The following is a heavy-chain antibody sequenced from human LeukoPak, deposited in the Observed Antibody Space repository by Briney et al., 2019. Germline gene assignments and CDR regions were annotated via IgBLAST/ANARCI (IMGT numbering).Heavy chain of an antibody. J-gene: IGHJ5*02. V-gene: IGHV3-21*01. CDR2: IGSSSSYI. CDR3: VAMGYNYIDP. D-gene: IGHD3-22*01. CDR1: GFTFSTYS. Sequence: GGSLRLSCAASGFTFSTYSMNWVRQAPGKGLEWVSYIGSSSSYIDYAGSVRGRFTVSRDNAKNSLYLQMNSLRDEDTAVYYFVAMGYNYIDPWGQGSLVFVSS.